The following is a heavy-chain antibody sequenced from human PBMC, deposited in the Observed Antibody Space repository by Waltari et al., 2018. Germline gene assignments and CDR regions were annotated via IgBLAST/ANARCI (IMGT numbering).Heavy chain of an antibody. J-gene: IGHJ4*02. V-gene: IGHV4-38-2*01. Sequence: QVQLQESGPGLVKPSETLSLTCAVSGYSISSGYYWGWIRQPPGKGLEWIGSIYHSGSTYSNPSLKSRVTISVDTSKNQFSLKLSSVTAADPAVYYCARVGRDGYNGDYWGQGTLVTVSS. CDR3: ARVGRDGYNGDY. CDR1: GYSISSGYY. CDR2: IYHSGST. D-gene: IGHD5-12*01.